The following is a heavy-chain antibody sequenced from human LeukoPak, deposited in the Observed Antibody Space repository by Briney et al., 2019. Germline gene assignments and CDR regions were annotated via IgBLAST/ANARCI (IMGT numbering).Heavy chain of an antibody. V-gene: IGHV3-21*01. Sequence: PGGSLRLSCAASGFTFSSYSMNWVRQAPGKGLEWVSSISSSSSYIYYADSVKGRFTISRDNAKNSLYLQMNSLRAEDTAVYYCARVSSSRAYYYYMDVWGKGTTVTVSS. J-gene: IGHJ6*03. CDR2: ISSSSSYI. CDR1: GFTFSSYS. CDR3: ARVSSSRAYYYYMDV. D-gene: IGHD6-6*01.